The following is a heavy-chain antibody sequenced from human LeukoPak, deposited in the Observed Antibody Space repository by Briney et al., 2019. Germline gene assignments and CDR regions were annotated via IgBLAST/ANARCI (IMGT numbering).Heavy chain of an antibody. CDR3: TRVTLRGSKYNWFDP. V-gene: IGHV1-69*08. J-gene: IGHJ5*02. Sequence: GASVKVSCTSSGGTFNTHIFNWVRQAPGQGLEWMGRITPIIGTTKYAQRFQGRVTITAYTSTSTAYLELRGLTYDDSAVYYCTRVTLRGSKYNWFDPWGQGTHVSVPS. CDR2: ITPIIGTT. CDR1: GGTFNTHI. D-gene: IGHD1-26*01.